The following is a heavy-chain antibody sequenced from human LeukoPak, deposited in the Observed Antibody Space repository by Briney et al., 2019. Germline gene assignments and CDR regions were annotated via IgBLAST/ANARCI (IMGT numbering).Heavy chain of an antibody. Sequence: GGSLRLSCAASGFTFSSYAMGWVRQAPGKGLEWVSAIIGSGGSTYYADSVKGRFTISRDNSKNTLYLQMNSLRTEDTAVYYCAKAEGYDILTGLDYWGQGTLVTVSS. CDR1: GFTFSSYA. CDR3: AKAEGYDILTGLDY. V-gene: IGHV3-23*01. D-gene: IGHD3-9*01. CDR2: IIGSGGST. J-gene: IGHJ4*02.